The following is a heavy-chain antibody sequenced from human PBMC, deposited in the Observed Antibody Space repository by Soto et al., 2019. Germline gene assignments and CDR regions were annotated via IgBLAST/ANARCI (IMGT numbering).Heavy chain of an antibody. CDR3: TRDHRENYYDSSGYYPY. V-gene: IGHV3-49*03. Sequence: GGSLRLSCTASGFTFGDYAMSWFRQAPGKGLEWVGFIRSKAYGGTTEYAASVKGRFTISRDDYKSIAYLQMNSLKTEDTAVYYCTRDHRENYYDSSGYYPYWGQGNLVTVSS. CDR1: GFTFGDYA. D-gene: IGHD3-22*01. CDR2: IRSKAYGGTT. J-gene: IGHJ4*02.